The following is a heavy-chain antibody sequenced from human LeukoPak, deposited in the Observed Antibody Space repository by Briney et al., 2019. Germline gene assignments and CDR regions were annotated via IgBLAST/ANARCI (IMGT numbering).Heavy chain of an antibody. V-gene: IGHV1-18*01. CDR1: GYTFTSYG. Sequence: GASVKVSCKASGYTFTSYGISWVRQAPGQGLEWMGWISAYNGNTNYAQNLQGRVTMTTGTSTSTAYMELWSLRSDDTAVYYCARSGDGYGDPFDYWGQGALVTVSS. J-gene: IGHJ4*02. CDR2: ISAYNGNT. CDR3: ARSGDGYGDPFDY. D-gene: IGHD4-17*01.